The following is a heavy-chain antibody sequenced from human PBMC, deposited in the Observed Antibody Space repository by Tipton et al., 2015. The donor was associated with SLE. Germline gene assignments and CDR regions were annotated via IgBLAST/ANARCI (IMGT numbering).Heavy chain of an antibody. CDR1: GFTFSSYS. CDR3: AKVPALDSVVITSFDY. J-gene: IGHJ4*02. D-gene: IGHD3-22*01. CDR2: ISSSSSTI. Sequence: GSLRLSCAASGFTFSSYSMNWVRQAPGKGLEWVSYISSSSSTIYYADSVKGRFTISRDNSKNTLYMQMNSLRAEDTAVYYCAKVPALDSVVITSFDYWGQGTLVTVSS. V-gene: IGHV3-48*01.